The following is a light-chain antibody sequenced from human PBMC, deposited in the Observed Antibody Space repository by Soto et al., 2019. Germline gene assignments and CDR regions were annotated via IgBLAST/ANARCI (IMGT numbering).Light chain of an antibody. Sequence: EIVLTQSPGSLSLSPRERATLSCRASQSVSNNHLAWYQQKPGQAPRLLIYGASRRATGIPDRFSGSGSGTEFTLTISRLEPEDFAVYYCQQYNNWPPMYTFGQGTKLEIK. CDR2: GAS. CDR1: QSVSNNH. CDR3: QQYNNWPPMYT. V-gene: IGKV3-20*01. J-gene: IGKJ2*01.